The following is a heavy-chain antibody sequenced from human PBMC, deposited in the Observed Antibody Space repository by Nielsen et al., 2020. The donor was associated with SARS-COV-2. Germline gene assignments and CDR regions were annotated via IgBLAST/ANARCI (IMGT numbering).Heavy chain of an antibody. D-gene: IGHD3-10*01. CDR2: INPSDGRT. J-gene: IGHJ4*02. Sequence: ASVKVSCKASGYTFNKDFVHWVRQAPGQGLEWTGRINPSDGRTTSAEKFQGRVTMTRDTSSSIVYMELSSLRSDDTAVYYCATSWYHYPTSGWTPHVVHWGQGTLVTVSS. V-gene: IGHV1-46*02. CDR3: ATSWYHYPTSGWTPHVVH. CDR1: GYTFNKDF.